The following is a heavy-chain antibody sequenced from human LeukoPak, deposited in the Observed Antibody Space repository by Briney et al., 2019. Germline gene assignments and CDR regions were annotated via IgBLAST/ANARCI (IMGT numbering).Heavy chain of an antibody. CDR3: ARDYTMIVLVNDAFDI. J-gene: IGHJ3*02. Sequence: PGGSLRLSCAASAFTFSTYSMNWVRQAPGKGLEWVSSISSSSSYIYYADSVKGRFTISRDNAKKSLYLQMNSLRAEDTAVYYCARDYTMIVLVNDAFDIWGQGTMVTVSS. D-gene: IGHD3-22*01. CDR2: ISSSSSYI. V-gene: IGHV3-21*01. CDR1: AFTFSTYS.